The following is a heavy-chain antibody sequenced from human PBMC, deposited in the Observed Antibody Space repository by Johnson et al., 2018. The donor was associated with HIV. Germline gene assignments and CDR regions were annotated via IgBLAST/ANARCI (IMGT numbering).Heavy chain of an antibody. J-gene: IGHJ3*01. CDR1: GFTFSSYA. D-gene: IGHD3-16*01. CDR3: AKYDRFAFDV. CDR2: ISYDGSNK. V-gene: IGHV3-30-3*01. Sequence: QVQLVESGGGLVQPGGSLRLSCAASGFTFSSYAMHWVRQAPGKGLEWVAVISYDGSNKYYADSVKGRFTISRDNSKNTLYLQMNNLRAEDTAVYFCAKYDRFAFDVWGQGTMVTVSS.